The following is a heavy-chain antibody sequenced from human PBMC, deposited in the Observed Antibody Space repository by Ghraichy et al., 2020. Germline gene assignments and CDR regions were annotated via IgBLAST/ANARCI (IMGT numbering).Heavy chain of an antibody. CDR2: IYSDGTA. J-gene: IGHJ4*02. Sequence: GESLRLSCAASAFSVSTNYMTWVRQAPGKGLEWVSVIYSDGTAYHADSVKGRFTISRDSSKTALYLQMNSLRAEDTAVYYCASGPYSNYVAYWGQGTLVTVSS. D-gene: IGHD4-11*01. V-gene: IGHV3-53*01. CDR3: ASGPYSNYVAY. CDR1: AFSVSTNY.